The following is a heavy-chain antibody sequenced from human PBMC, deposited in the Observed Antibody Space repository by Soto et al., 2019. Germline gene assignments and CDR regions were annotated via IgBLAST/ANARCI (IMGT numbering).Heavy chain of an antibody. CDR1: GGSIRSRSYY. V-gene: IGHV4-39*01. Sequence: PSETLSLTCTVSGGSIRSRSYYWGWIRQPPGKGLAGFGSIYYSGSTYYNPSLNSRVTMSVDTSKSQFSLKLSSVTAADTAVYYCARVISSSSSLGLRYYYYGMDVWGQGTTVTVSS. J-gene: IGHJ6*02. CDR3: ARVISSSSSLGLRYYYYGMDV. CDR2: IYYSGST. D-gene: IGHD6-6*01.